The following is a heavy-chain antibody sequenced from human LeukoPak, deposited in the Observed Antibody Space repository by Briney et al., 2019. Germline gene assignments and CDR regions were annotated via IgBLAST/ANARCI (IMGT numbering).Heavy chain of an antibody. CDR2: ISAYNGNT. J-gene: IGHJ4*02. V-gene: IGHV1-18*01. CDR3: ARDLVTYYYDSSGYSLDY. D-gene: IGHD3-22*01. Sequence: WASVKVSCKASGYTFTSYGISWVRQAPGQGLEWMGWISAYNGNTNYAQKLQGRATMTTDTSTSTAYMELRSLRSDDTAVYYCARDLVTYYYDSSGYSLDYWGQGTLVTVSS. CDR1: GYTFTSYG.